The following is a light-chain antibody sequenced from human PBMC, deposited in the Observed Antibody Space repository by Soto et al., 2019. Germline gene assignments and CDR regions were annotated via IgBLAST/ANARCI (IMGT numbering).Light chain of an antibody. CDR1: QSVSSTY. V-gene: IGKV3-20*01. Sequence: EIVLTQSPGTLSLSPGERASLSCRASQSVSSTYLAWYQQKTGQAPRLLIYATSTRATGIPDRFSGSGSGTDFTLTISRLEPEDFAVYYCQHSGSSLWTFGQGTKVEIK. J-gene: IGKJ1*01. CDR3: QHSGSSLWT. CDR2: ATS.